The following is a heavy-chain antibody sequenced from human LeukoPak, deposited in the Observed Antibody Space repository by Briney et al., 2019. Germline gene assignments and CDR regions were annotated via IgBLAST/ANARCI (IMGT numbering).Heavy chain of an antibody. Sequence: GGSLRLSCAASGFTFSSYAMSWVRQAPGKGLEWVSAISGSGGSTYYADSVKGRFTISRGNSKNTLFLQMNSLRAEDTAVYYCAKGRYYYDSSDAFDIWGQATMVTVSS. V-gene: IGHV3-23*01. CDR1: GFTFSSYA. J-gene: IGHJ3*02. CDR2: ISGSGGST. CDR3: AKGRYYYDSSDAFDI. D-gene: IGHD3-22*01.